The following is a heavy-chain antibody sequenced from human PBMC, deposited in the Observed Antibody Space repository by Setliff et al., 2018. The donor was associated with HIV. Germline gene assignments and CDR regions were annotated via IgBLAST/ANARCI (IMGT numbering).Heavy chain of an antibody. Sequence: KTSETLSLTCAVYGGSLNGYFWSWIRQPPGKGLEWIGEINHRGSTTYNPSLKSRVTISVDTSKNQLSLRLNSVTAADTAVYYCARQGNIVVVTSFDYWGQGALVTVSS. CDR3: ARQGNIVVVTSFDY. CDR2: INHRGST. CDR1: GGSLNGYF. D-gene: IGHD2-21*02. J-gene: IGHJ4*02. V-gene: IGHV4-34*01.